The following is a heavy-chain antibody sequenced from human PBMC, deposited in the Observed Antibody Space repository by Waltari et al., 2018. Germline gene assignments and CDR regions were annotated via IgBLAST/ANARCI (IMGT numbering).Heavy chain of an antibody. J-gene: IGHJ6*03. D-gene: IGHD3-3*01. Sequence: QVQLVQSGAEVKKPGASVKVSCKASGNTFTSYDINWVRQATGQGLEWMGWRNPNSGNTGYAQKFQGRVTITRNTAISTAYMKLSSLRSEDTAVYYCARATIFGRSPYYYYMGVWGKGTTVTISS. V-gene: IGHV1-8*03. CDR3: ARATIFGRSPYYYYMGV. CDR1: GNTFTSYD. CDR2: RNPNSGNT.